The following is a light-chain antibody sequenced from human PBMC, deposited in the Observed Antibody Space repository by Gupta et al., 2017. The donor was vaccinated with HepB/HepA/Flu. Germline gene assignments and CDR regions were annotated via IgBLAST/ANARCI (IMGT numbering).Light chain of an antibody. CDR3: QQYHSPPYT. J-gene: IGKJ2*01. Sequence: DIVMTQSPDSLAVSLGERATTNCKSSQSVLYSSNNKNYLAWYQQKPGQPPKLLIYWASTRESGVPDRFSGSGSGTDFTLTISSLQAEDVAVYYCQQYHSPPYTFGQGTKLEIK. CDR1: QSVLYSSNNKNY. CDR2: WAS. V-gene: IGKV4-1*01.